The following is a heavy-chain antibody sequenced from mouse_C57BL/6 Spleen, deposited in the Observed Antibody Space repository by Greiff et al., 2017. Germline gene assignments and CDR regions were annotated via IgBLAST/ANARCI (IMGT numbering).Heavy chain of an antibody. J-gene: IGHJ2*01. Sequence: QVQLQQPGAELVKPGAPVKLSCKASGYTFTSYWMHWVKQRPGRGLEWIGRIDPISGGTKYNEKFKSKATLTVDKPSSTAYMQLSSLTSEDSAVYYCARSIYYGSSPYYWGQGTTLTVSS. CDR1: GYTFTSYW. D-gene: IGHD1-1*01. CDR3: ARSIYYGSSPYY. V-gene: IGHV1-72*01. CDR2: IDPISGGT.